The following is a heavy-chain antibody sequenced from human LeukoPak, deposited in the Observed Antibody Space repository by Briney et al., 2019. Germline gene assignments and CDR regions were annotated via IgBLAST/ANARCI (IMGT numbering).Heavy chain of an antibody. Sequence: PSETLSLTCAVYGGSFSGYYWGWIRQTPGKGLEWIGSFYYTGDTYYNRSLKSRATIAVDTSKDQFFLALSSVTAADTAVYYCVRAVGAVAGPGDWFDPWGPGTLVTVSS. V-gene: IGHV4-34*01. J-gene: IGHJ5*02. CDR3: VRAVGAVAGPGDWFDP. D-gene: IGHD6-19*01. CDR2: FYYTGDT. CDR1: GGSFSGYY.